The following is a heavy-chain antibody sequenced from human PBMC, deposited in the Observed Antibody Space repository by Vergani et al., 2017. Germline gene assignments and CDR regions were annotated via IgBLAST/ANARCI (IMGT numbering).Heavy chain of an antibody. V-gene: IGHV3-48*01. CDR3: ASSITMMPFDL. Sequence: EVQLVESGGGLVHPGGSLRLSCAASGFTFSSYSMNWVRQAPGKGLEWISYISSSSSTIYYADSEKGRFTISRDNAKNSLYLQMNSLRAEDTAVYYCASSITMMPFDLWGRGTLVTVSS. CDR1: GFTFSSYS. J-gene: IGHJ2*01. CDR2: ISSSSSTI. D-gene: IGHD3-22*01.